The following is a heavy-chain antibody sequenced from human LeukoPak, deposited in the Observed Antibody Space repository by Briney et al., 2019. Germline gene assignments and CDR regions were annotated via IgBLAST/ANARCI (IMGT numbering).Heavy chain of an antibody. CDR2: IRNDGTNK. CDR1: GFTFSSYG. J-gene: IGHJ3*02. D-gene: IGHD6-6*01. V-gene: IGHV3-30*02. CDR3: ARAYRISAGTFDI. Sequence: GGSLRLSCAASGFTFSSYGMHWVRQAPGKGLEWVAFIRNDGTNKYYADSVKGRFTISRDNSKNTLYLQMNSLGADDTAVYYCARAYRISAGTFDIWGQGTMVAVSS.